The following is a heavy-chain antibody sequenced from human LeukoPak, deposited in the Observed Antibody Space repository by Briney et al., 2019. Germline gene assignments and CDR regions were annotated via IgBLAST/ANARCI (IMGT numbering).Heavy chain of an antibody. V-gene: IGHV3-30*04. Sequence: GGSLRLSCAASGFTFSSYAMHWVRQAPGKGLEWVADISYDGSNKYYADSVKGRFTISRDNSKNTLYLQMNSLRAEDTAVYYCARGRQWRGACDIWGQGTMVSVSS. J-gene: IGHJ3*02. CDR3: ARGRQWRGACDI. D-gene: IGHD6-19*01. CDR1: GFTFSSYA. CDR2: ISYDGSNK.